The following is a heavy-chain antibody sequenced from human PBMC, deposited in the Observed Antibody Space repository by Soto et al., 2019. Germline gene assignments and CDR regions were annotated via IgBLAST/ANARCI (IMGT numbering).Heavy chain of an antibody. D-gene: IGHD3-16*02. CDR2: ISYDGSNK. CDR3: AKGTPYYDYIWGSYRPLDY. J-gene: IGHJ4*02. Sequence: GGSLRLSCAASGFTFSSYGMHWVRQAPGKGLEWVAVISYDGSNKYYADSVKGRFTISRDNSKNTLYLQMNSLRAEDTAVYYCAKGTPYYDYIWGSYRPLDYWGQGTLVTVS. CDR1: GFTFSSYG. V-gene: IGHV3-30*18.